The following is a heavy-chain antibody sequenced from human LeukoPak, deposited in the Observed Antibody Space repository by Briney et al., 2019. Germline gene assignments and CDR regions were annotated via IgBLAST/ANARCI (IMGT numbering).Heavy chain of an antibody. V-gene: IGHV4-38-2*02. CDR2: IFHSQTT. D-gene: IGHD6-19*01. CDR3: ARGGYSSGWYGPQLSSFPLFDY. Sequence: PSETLSLTCTVSGYSISGLYYWAWIRQPPGRGLEWIGNIFHSQTTYYNPSLKSRVTISVDTSKNQFSLKLSSVTAADTAVYYCARGGYSSGWYGPQLSSFPLFDYWGQGTLVTVSS. J-gene: IGHJ4*02. CDR1: GYSISGLYY.